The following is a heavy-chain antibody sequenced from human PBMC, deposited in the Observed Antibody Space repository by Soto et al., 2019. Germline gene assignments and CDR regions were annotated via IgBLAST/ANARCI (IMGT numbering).Heavy chain of an antibody. CDR3: ARLNYYFHH. CDR2: IYHAGNT. J-gene: IGHJ4*02. D-gene: IGHD1-20*01. V-gene: IGHV4-59*08. Sequence: QVQLQESGPGLVKDSETLSLTCSVSGDSITAYYWSWIRQSPGKGLEWIGYIYHAGNTNYNPSLRGRVTMSVDTSRNRFSLKLKSVTAADTAIYYCARLNYYFHHWGQGPLVTVSS. CDR1: GDSITAYY.